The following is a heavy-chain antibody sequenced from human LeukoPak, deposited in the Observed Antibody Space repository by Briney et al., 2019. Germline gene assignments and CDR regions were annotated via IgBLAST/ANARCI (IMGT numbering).Heavy chain of an antibody. CDR3: AREILRFDI. Sequence: GASVKVSCKASGYSFNSQGMNWVRQVPGQGLEWMGWINTDSGNPTYAQGFTGRFVFSLDSSVSTAYLQISNLMPEDTAKYYCAREILRFDIWGQGTMVTVSS. CDR2: INTDSGNP. V-gene: IGHV7-4-1*02. CDR1: GYSFNSQG. J-gene: IGHJ3*02.